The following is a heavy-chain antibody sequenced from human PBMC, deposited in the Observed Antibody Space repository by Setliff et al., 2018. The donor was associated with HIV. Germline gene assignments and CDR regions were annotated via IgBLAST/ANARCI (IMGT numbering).Heavy chain of an antibody. CDR1: GYTFTSYG. J-gene: IGHJ4*02. CDR2: INANGGGT. Sequence: GASVKVSCKASGYTFTSYGISWVRQAPGQGLEWMGIINANGGGTSYAQKFQGRVTITRDTSTSTVYMEMSSLRSEDTAVYYCATTKGLSSGYDYWGQGTLVTVSS. D-gene: IGHD3-22*01. CDR3: ATTKGLSSGYDY. V-gene: IGHV1-46*01.